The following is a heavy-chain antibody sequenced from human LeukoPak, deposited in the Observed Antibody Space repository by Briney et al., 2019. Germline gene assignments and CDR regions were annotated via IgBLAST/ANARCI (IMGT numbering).Heavy chain of an antibody. D-gene: IGHD6-6*01. CDR3: ARDLYSSSIYYYYYYYMDV. J-gene: IGHJ6*03. Sequence: GGSLRLSCAASEFSVGSNYMTWVRQAPGKGLEWVSLIYSGGSTYYADSVKGRFTISRDNSKNTLYLQMNSLRAEDTAVYYCARDLYSSSIYYYYYYYMDVWGKGTTVTVSS. V-gene: IGHV3-66*01. CDR1: EFSVGSNY. CDR2: IYSGGST.